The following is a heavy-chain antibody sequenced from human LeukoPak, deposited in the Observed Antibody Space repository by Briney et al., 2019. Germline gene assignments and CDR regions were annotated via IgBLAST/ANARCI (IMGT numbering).Heavy chain of an antibody. CDR2: ISSSSSYI. Sequence: GESLRLSCAGCGFTFRSYSMNWVRRAPGKGLVWVSSISSSSSYIYYADSVKGRFTISRDNAKSSLYLQMNSLRAEDTAVYYCARVGGDLYFDYWGQGTLVTVSS. CDR1: GFTFRSYS. V-gene: IGHV3-21*01. CDR3: ARVGGDLYFDY. D-gene: IGHD2-21*02. J-gene: IGHJ4*02.